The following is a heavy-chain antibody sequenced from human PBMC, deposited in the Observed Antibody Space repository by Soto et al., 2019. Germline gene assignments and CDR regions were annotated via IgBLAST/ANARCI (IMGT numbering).Heavy chain of an antibody. Sequence: GESLKISCQCSGYSFTSYWIGWVRQMPGKGLEWMGIIYPGDSDTRYSPYFQGQVTITADKSISTAYMELSSLRSEDTAVYYCARDLYYGDDYYYYYMDVWGKGTTVTVSS. J-gene: IGHJ6*03. V-gene: IGHV5-51*01. CDR1: GYSFTSYW. CDR3: ARDLYYGDDYYYYYMDV. D-gene: IGHD4-17*01. CDR2: IYPGDSDT.